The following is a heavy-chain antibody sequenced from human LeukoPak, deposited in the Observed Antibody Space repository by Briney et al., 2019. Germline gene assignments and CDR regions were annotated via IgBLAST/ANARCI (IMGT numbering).Heavy chain of an antibody. J-gene: IGHJ6*03. CDR2: IYPGDSDT. CDR3: ARAASPYYYYYMDV. V-gene: IGHV5-51*01. Sequence: MPGESLKISCTGSGYSFTYYWIGWVRQMPGKGLEWVGIIYPGDSDTRYSPSFQGQVTISADKSISTAYPQWSSLKASDTAMYYCARAASPYYYYYMDVWGKGTTVTVSS. D-gene: IGHD2-15*01. CDR1: GYSFTYYW.